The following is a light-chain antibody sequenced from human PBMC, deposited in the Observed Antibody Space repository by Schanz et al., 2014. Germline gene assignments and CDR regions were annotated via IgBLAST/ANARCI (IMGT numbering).Light chain of an antibody. V-gene: IGKV3-11*01. Sequence: EIVMTQSPATLSVSPGERATLSCRASQSVIANLAWYQQKPGQAPRLLIYDASNRATGIPARFSGSGSGTDFTLTISSLEPEDFAVYYCQQRSNWPPMYTFGQGTKLDIK. CDR1: QSVIAN. J-gene: IGKJ2*01. CDR3: QQRSNWPPMYT. CDR2: DAS.